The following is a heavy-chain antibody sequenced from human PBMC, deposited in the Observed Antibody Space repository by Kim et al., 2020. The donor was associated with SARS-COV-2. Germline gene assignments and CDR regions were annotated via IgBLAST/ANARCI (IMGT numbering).Heavy chain of an antibody. CDR3: ATPDRAATRLKPGQYYYYAMGV. V-gene: IGHV3-66*01. CDR1: GFTVSSKY. J-gene: IGHJ6*02. Sequence: GGSLRLSCVASGFTVSSKYMSWVRQAPGKGLEWVSSLYSGGTAYYADSMKGRFTISRDNSKNTLYLQMNSLRVDDTAVYFCATPDRAATRLKPGQYYYYAMGVWGRGATVTVPS. D-gene: IGHD6-13*01. CDR2: LYSGGTA.